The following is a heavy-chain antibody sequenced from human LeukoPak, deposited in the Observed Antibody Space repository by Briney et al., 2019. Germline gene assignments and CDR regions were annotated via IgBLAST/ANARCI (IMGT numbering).Heavy chain of an antibody. V-gene: IGHV3-23*01. J-gene: IGHJ3*02. D-gene: IGHD6-13*01. CDR1: GFTFSSYA. CDR2: ISGSGGST. CDR3: AKDLFSELIAAVPDAFDI. Sequence: GGSLRLSCAASGFTFSSYAMSWVRQAPGKGLEWVSAISGSGGSTYYADSVKGRFTISRDNSKNTLYLQMDSLRAEDTAVYYCAKDLFSELIAAVPDAFDIWGQGTMVTVSS.